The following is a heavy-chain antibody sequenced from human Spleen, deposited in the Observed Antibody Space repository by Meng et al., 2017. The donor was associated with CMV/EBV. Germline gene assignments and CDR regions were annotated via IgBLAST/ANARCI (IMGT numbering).Heavy chain of an antibody. J-gene: IGHJ2*01. Sequence: CKSSGYTFTDYYIHWVRQAPGKGLEWMGRINPNTGDTNYAPKFQGRVTMTRDTSIRTAYMELRRLRSDDTAVYYCARSRTGVFGYFDLWGRGTLVPSPQ. D-gene: IGHD7-27*01. CDR2: INPNTGDT. CDR3: ARSRTGVFGYFDL. V-gene: IGHV1-2*06. CDR1: GYTFTDYY.